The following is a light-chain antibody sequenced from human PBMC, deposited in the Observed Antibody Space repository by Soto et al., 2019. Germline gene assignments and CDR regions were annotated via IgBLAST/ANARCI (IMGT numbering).Light chain of an antibody. CDR1: QSISSW. CDR3: QQYNSYSPWT. V-gene: IGKV1-5*01. J-gene: IGKJ1*01. Sequence: DLHMTVSGSIVTPSVGRRLTITFMASQSISSWLAWYQQKPGKAPKLLIYDASSLESGVPSRFSGSGSGTEFTLTISSLQPDDFATYYCQQYNSYSPWTFGQGTEVDI. CDR2: DAS.